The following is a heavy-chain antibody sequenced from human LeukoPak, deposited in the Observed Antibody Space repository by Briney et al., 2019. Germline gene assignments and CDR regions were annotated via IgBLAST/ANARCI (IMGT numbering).Heavy chain of an antibody. CDR1: GFSFGSYG. Sequence: GGSLRLSCVGSGFSFGSYGMHWVRQAPGKGLEWVAHIRHDGRNEDYADSVRGQFTISRDNSKDTLYLEMNSLRAEDTAMYYCAKHEDVWGKGTTVTVSS. CDR3: AKHEDV. V-gene: IGHV3-30*02. J-gene: IGHJ6*04. CDR2: IRHDGRNE.